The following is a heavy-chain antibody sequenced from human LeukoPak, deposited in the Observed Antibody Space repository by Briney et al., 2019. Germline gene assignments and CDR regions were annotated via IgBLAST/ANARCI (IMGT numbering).Heavy chain of an antibody. CDR1: RFTVSNKY. CDR3: ARDPGSGYEEHFDY. Sequence: GGSLRLSCAASRFTVSNKYMTWVRQAPGKGLEWVSLIYSDGRTYYADSVKGRCTISRDNSKNTLYLQMNSLRVEDTAVYFCARDPGSGYEEHFDYWGQGTLVTVSS. D-gene: IGHD5-12*01. V-gene: IGHV3-53*01. CDR2: IYSDGRT. J-gene: IGHJ4*02.